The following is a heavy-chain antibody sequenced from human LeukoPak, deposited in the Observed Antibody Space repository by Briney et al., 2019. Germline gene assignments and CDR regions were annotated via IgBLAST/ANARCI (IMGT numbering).Heavy chain of an antibody. J-gene: IGHJ4*02. CDR2: IYYSGST. V-gene: IGHV4-39*07. CDR1: GGSISSSSYY. Sequence: SETLSLTCTVSGGSISSSSYYWGWIRQPPGKGLEWIGSIYYSGSTYYNPSLKSRVTISVDTSKNQFSLKLSSVTAADTAVYYCARVGAGSIAAVASYWGQGTLVTVSS. CDR3: ARVGAGSIAAVASY. D-gene: IGHD6-13*01.